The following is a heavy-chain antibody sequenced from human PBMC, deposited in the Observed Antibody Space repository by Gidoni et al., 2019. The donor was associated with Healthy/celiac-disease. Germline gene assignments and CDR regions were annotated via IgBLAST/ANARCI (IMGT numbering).Heavy chain of an antibody. CDR3: ARGDLNDAFDI. CDR1: GFTFSSYW. J-gene: IGHJ3*02. CDR2: IKQDGSEK. V-gene: IGHV3-7*01. Sequence: EVQLVESGGGLVQPGGSLRLSCADSGFTFSSYWMSWVRQAPGKGLEWVANIKQDGSEKYYVDSVKGRFTISRDNAKNSLYLQMNSLRAEDTAVYYCARGDLNDAFDIWGQGTMVTVSS.